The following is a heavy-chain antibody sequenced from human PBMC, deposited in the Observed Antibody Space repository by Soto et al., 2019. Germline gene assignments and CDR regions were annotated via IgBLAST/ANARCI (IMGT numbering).Heavy chain of an antibody. V-gene: IGHV1-18*01. J-gene: IGHJ6*02. D-gene: IGHD2-15*01. CDR1: GYTFTSYG. Sequence: ASVKVSCKASGYTFTSYGISWVRQAPGQGLEWMGWISAYNGNTNYAQKLQGRVTMTTDTSTSTAYMELRSLRSDDTAVYYCARELLQTNYYYYGMDVWGQGTTVTVSS. CDR2: ISAYNGNT. CDR3: ARELLQTNYYYYGMDV.